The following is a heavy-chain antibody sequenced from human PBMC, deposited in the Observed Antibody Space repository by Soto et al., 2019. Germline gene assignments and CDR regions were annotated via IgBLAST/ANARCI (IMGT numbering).Heavy chain of an antibody. CDR1: GFTFSTYT. CDR3: ARFPNYYDASGTFDY. D-gene: IGHD3-22*01. J-gene: IGHJ4*02. CDR2: ISGGRTYI. Sequence: VQLVESGGGLVKPGGSLRLSCAASGFTFSTYTMNWVRQAPGKGLEWVSSISGGRTYIYYADSVKGRFTISRDNAKNSLYLQMNSLRAADTAVYYCARFPNYYDASGTFDYWGLGTLVTVSS. V-gene: IGHV3-21*01.